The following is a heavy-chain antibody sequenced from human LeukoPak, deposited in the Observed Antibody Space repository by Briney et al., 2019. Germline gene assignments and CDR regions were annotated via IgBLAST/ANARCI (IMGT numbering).Heavy chain of an antibody. CDR1: GYTFTSYD. Sequence: ASVKVSCKASGYTFTSYDINWVRQATGQGLEWMGWMNPNSGNTGYAQKFQGRVTITRNTSISTAYMELSSLRSEDTAVHYCASGRSGWPFDYWGQGTLVTVSS. CDR3: ASGRSGWPFDY. J-gene: IGHJ4*02. V-gene: IGHV1-8*03. CDR2: MNPNSGNT. D-gene: IGHD6-19*01.